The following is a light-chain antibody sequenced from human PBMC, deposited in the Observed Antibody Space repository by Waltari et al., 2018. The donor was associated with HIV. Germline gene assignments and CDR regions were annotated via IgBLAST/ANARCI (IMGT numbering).Light chain of an antibody. J-gene: IGLJ2*01. CDR3: AAWDDRLSGL. V-gene: IGLV1-47*01. CDR2: RDN. CDR1: RSNIGLYH. Sequence: QSVLTQPPSASGTPGPRATISCSSVRSNIGLYHVYWYQQFPGTAPKLLIYRDNQRPPGVPDRFSGSKSGTSASLVISGLRAEDEADYYCAAWDDRLSGLFGGGTKVTVL.